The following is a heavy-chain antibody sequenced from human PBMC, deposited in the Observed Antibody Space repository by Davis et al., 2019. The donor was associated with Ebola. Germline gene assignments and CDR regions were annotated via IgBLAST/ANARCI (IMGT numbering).Heavy chain of an antibody. Sequence: ASVKVSCKASGYTFTSYYMHWVRQAPGQGLEWMGIINPSGGSTSYAQKFQGRVTITADESTSTAYMELSSLRSEDTAVYYCARDRRLGPGYMDVWGKGTTVTVSS. CDR1: GYTFTSYY. CDR2: INPSGGST. CDR3: ARDRRLGPGYMDV. V-gene: IGHV1-46*01. D-gene: IGHD6-25*01. J-gene: IGHJ6*03.